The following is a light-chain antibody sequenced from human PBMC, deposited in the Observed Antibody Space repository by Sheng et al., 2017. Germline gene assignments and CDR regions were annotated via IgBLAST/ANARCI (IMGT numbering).Light chain of an antibody. CDR3: QSYDSSLSVVV. V-gene: IGLV2-8*01. Sequence: QSALTQPPSASGSPGQSVTISCTGTHSDIGSYKYVSWYQLHPGKAPKLIIYEATKRPSGVPDRFSGSKSGTSASLAITGLQAEDEADYYCQSYDSSLSVVVFGGGTKLTVL. CDR1: HSDIGSYKY. CDR2: EAT. J-gene: IGLJ2*01.